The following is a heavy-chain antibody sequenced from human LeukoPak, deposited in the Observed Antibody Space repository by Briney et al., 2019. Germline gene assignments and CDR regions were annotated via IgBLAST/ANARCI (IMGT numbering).Heavy chain of an antibody. Sequence: PPGGSLRLSCAASGFTFSSYAMSWVRQAPGKGLEWVSAISGSGGSTYYADSVKGRFTISRDNSKNTLYLQMNSLRAEDTAVYYCAKDHSVGATKGYPEDYWGQGTLVTVSS. V-gene: IGHV3-23*01. CDR3: AKDHSVGATKGYPEDY. CDR2: ISGSGGST. J-gene: IGHJ4*02. CDR1: GFTFSSYA. D-gene: IGHD1-26*01.